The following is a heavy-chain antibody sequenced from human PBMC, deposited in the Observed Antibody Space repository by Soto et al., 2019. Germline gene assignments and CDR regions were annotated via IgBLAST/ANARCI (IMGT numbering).Heavy chain of an antibody. CDR1: GGSISSSNW. Sequence: QVQLQESGPGLVKPSGTLSLTCAVSGGSISSSNWWSWVRQPPGKGLEWIGEIYHSGSTNYNPSLTXRXTXSXXKSKNQFSRMLSSVTAADTAVYYCARVPRAAAGTDWGQGTLVTVSS. J-gene: IGHJ4*02. CDR2: IYHSGST. D-gene: IGHD6-13*01. CDR3: ARVPRAAAGTD. V-gene: IGHV4-4*02.